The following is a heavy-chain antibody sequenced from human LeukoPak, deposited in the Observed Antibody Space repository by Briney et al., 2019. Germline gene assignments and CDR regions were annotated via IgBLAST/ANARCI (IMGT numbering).Heavy chain of an antibody. J-gene: IGHJ4*02. CDR3: AKARWEPNFDY. Sequence: GGSLRLSCAASGFTFDDYAVHWVRQGPGKSLEWVSLINENGDIAYYGDSVRGRFTVSRDNAKNSLYLQMNSLTTEDTALYYCAKARWEPNFDYWGQGTLVTVSS. CDR1: GFTFDDYA. D-gene: IGHD1-26*01. CDR2: INENGDIA. V-gene: IGHV3-43*02.